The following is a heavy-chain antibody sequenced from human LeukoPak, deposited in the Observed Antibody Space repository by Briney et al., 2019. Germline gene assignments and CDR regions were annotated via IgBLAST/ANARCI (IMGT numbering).Heavy chain of an antibody. CDR1: GGSISTFY. J-gene: IGHJ4*02. CDR3: ARDVVAAPGTWDY. Sequence: SETLSLTCTVSGGSISTFYWSCIRQPAGRGLEWLGRIYTGGSTNYNPSLKSRVTMSGDTSKNQLSLKLSSVTAADTAVYYCARDVVAAPGTWDYWGQGTLVTVSS. D-gene: IGHD6-13*01. CDR2: IYTGGST. V-gene: IGHV4-4*07.